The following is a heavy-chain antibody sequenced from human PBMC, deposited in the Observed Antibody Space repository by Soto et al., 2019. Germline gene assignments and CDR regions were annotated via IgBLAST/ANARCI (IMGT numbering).Heavy chain of an antibody. CDR3: ASKEDRGVSYYFDY. CDR2: ISYDGSNE. V-gene: IGHV3-30*03. D-gene: IGHD2-15*01. J-gene: IGHJ4*02. CDR1: GFTFSSYG. Sequence: QVQLVESGGGVVQPGRSLRLSCAASGFTFSSYGMHWVRQAPGKGLEWVAVISYDGSNEYYADSVKGRFTISRDNSKNTLYLQMNSLRAEDTAVYYCASKEDRGVSYYFDYWRQGTLVTVSS.